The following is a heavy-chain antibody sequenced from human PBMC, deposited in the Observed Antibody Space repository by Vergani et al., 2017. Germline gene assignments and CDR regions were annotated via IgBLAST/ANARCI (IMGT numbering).Heavy chain of an antibody. CDR3: ARDGYLGGPYYYYYMDV. Sequence: EVQLVESGGGLVKPGGSLRLSCAASGFTFSNAWMSWVRQAPGKGLEWVGRIKSKTDGGTTDYAAPVKGRFTISRDDSKNTLYLQMNSLKTEDTAVYYCARDGYLGGPYYYYYMDVWGKGTTVTVSS. CDR1: GFTFSNAW. J-gene: IGHJ6*03. V-gene: IGHV3-15*01. D-gene: IGHD6-13*01. CDR2: IKSKTDGGTT.